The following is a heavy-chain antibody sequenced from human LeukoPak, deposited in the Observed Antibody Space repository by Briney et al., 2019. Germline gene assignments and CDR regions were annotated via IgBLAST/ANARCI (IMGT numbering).Heavy chain of an antibody. CDR1: GASISSYY. J-gene: IGHJ1*01. V-gene: IGHV4-59*01. D-gene: IGHD6-13*01. CDR3: AREYLGSSSWFQN. CDR2: IYYSGST. Sequence: SETLSLTCTVSGASISSYYWSWIRQPPGKGLEWIGYIYYSGSTNYNPSLKSRVTISVDTSKNQFSLKLSSVTAADTAVYYCAREYLGSSSWFQNWGQGTLVTVSS.